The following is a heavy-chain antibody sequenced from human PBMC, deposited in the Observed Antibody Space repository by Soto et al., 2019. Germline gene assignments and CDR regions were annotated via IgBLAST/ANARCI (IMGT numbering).Heavy chain of an antibody. CDR3: ARVGYCSGGSCYQGYNWFDP. V-gene: IGHV4-59*01. D-gene: IGHD2-15*01. CDR1: GGSISSYY. CDR2: IYYSGST. Sequence: SETLSLTCTVSGGSISSYYWSWIRQPPGKGLEWIGYIYYSGSTNYNPSLKSRVTISVDTSKNQFSLKLSSVTAADTAVYYCARVGYCSGGSCYQGYNWFDPWGQGTLVTVSS. J-gene: IGHJ5*02.